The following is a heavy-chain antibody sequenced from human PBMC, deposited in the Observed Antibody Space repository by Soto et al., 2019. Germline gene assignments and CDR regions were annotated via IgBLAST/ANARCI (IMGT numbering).Heavy chain of an antibody. CDR3: ARVITSSGWYEDY. CDR2: ISNSSSTI. D-gene: IGHD6-19*01. V-gene: IGHV3-48*01. Sequence: PGGSLRLSCAAPGFTFSSYSMNWVRQAPGKGLEWVSYISNSSSTIYYADFVKGRFTISRDNAKNSLYLQMNSLRAEDTAVYYCARVITSSGWYEDYWGQGTLVTVSS. CDR1: GFTFSSYS. J-gene: IGHJ4*02.